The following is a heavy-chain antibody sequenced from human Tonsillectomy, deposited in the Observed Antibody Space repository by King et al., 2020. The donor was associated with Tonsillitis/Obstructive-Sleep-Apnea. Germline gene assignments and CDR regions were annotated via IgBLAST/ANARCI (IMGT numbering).Heavy chain of an antibody. V-gene: IGHV3-43*01. CDR1: GFTFDDYT. CDR3: AKGLSTTIAARASSMDV. J-gene: IGHJ6*03. Sequence: EVQLVESGGVVVQPGGSLRLSCAASGFTFDDYTMHWVRHAPGKGLEWVSLLSWAGGSTHYADSVKGRFTISRDNSKNSLYLQMNSLRTEDTALYYCAKGLSTTIAARASSMDVWGKGTTVTVSS. D-gene: IGHD6-6*01. CDR2: LSWAGGST.